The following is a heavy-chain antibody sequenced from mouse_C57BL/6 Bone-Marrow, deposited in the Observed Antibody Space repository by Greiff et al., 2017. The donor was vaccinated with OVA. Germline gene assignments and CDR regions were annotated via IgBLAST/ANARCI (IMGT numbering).Heavy chain of an antibody. CDR2: IYPYNGVT. CDR1: GYSFTGYY. CDR3: AKWTVFDN. J-gene: IGHJ2*01. Sequence: EVQGVESGPELVKPGASVKISCKASGYSFTGYYMHWVKQSHGNILDWIGYIYPYNGVTSYNQKLKGQATLTVDKSSSTAYMERLIVTSKDSAVYYCAKWTVFDNWDQGTALTVS. V-gene: IGHV1-31*01.